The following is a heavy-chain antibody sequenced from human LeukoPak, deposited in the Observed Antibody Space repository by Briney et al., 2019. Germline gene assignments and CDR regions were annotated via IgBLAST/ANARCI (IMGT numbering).Heavy chain of an antibody. Sequence: SETLSLTCTVSGGSISSSSYYWGWIRQPPGKELEWIGTVYYTGSTYYNPSLKSRVTISVDTSKNQFSLKLSSVTAADTAVYYCARQLKTCSGGSCYRYYFDYWGQGTLDTVSS. J-gene: IGHJ4*02. V-gene: IGHV4-39*01. D-gene: IGHD2-15*01. CDR1: GGSISSSSYY. CDR2: VYYTGST. CDR3: ARQLKTCSGGSCYRYYFDY.